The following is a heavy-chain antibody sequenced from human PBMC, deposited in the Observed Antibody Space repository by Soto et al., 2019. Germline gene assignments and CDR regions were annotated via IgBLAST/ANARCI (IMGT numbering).Heavy chain of an antibody. CDR2: IYWNDDK. J-gene: IGHJ5*02. V-gene: IGHV2-5*01. CDR3: AHRALLYSYGYDWFDP. CDR1: GFSLSTSGVG. D-gene: IGHD5-18*01. Sequence: SGPTLVNPTQTLTLTCTFSGFSLSTSGVGVGWIRQPPGKALEWLALIYWNDDKRYSPSLKSRLTITKDTSKNQVVLTMTNTDPVDTATYYCAHRALLYSYGYDWFDPWGQGTLVTSPQ.